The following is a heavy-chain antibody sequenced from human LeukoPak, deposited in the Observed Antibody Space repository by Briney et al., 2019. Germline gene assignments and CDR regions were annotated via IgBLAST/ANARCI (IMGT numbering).Heavy chain of an antibody. D-gene: IGHD3-22*01. Sequence: PSETLSLTCTVSGGSISSYYWSWIRQPPGKGLEWIGYINYSGSTNYNPSLKSRVTISVDTSKNQFSLKLSSVTAADTAVYYCASHPGNYDSSGYVDYWGQGTLVTVSS. CDR1: GGSISSYY. V-gene: IGHV4-59*08. CDR2: INYSGST. CDR3: ASHPGNYDSSGYVDY. J-gene: IGHJ4*02.